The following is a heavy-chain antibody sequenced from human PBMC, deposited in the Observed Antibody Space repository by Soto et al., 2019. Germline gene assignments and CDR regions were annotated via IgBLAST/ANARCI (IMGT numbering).Heavy chain of an antibody. Sequence: QVQLVESGGGVVQPGRSLRLSCAASGFTFSSYGMHWVRQAPGKGLEWVAVISYDGSNKYYADSVKGRFTISRDNSKNPLYLQMNSLRAEDTAVYYCAKDQGWDYYGMDVWGQGTTVTVSS. J-gene: IGHJ6*02. CDR3: AKDQGWDYYGMDV. V-gene: IGHV3-30*18. CDR1: GFTFSSYG. D-gene: IGHD1-26*01. CDR2: ISYDGSNK.